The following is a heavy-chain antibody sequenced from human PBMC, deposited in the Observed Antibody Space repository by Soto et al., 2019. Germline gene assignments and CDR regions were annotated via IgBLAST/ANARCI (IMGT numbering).Heavy chain of an antibody. V-gene: IGHV3-33*01. CDR2: IWNDGSNI. CDR1: GFTFNNYG. CDR3: ARRQIPPPTRGAANARGGMDV. Sequence: QVQLVESGGGVVQPGRSLRLSCAASGFTFNNYGMHWVRQAPGKGLEWLAVIWNDGSNISYANSVKGRFTISRDNSKNTLYLQMSSLRADDTAVYYCARRQIPPPTRGAANARGGMDVWGQGTTVTVSS. D-gene: IGHD6-13*01. J-gene: IGHJ6*02.